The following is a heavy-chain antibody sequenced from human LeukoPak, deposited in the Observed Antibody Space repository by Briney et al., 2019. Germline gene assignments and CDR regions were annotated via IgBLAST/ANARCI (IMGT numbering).Heavy chain of an antibody. Sequence: PGGSLRLSCAASGFTVSSNYMSWVRQAPGKGLEWVSVIYSGGSTYYADSVKGRFTISRDNSKNTLYLQMNSLRAEDKAVYYCARWPERGYDLTYYYYGMDVWGQGTTVTVSS. J-gene: IGHJ6*01. D-gene: IGHD5-12*01. CDR3: ARWPERGYDLTYYYYGMDV. CDR2: IYSGGST. V-gene: IGHV3-53*01. CDR1: GFTVSSNY.